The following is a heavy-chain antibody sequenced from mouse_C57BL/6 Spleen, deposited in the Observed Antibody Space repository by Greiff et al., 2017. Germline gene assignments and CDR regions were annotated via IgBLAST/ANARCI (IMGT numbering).Heavy chain of an antibody. J-gene: IGHJ4*01. D-gene: IGHD2-4*01. Sequence: EVKLLESGPGLVKPSQSLSLTCSVTGYSITSGYYWNWIRQFPGNKLEWMGYISYDGSNNYNPSLKNRISITRDTSKNQFFLKLNSVTTEDTATXYCARDLDYDDYAMDYWGQGTSVTVSS. CDR2: ISYDGSN. CDR3: ARDLDYDDYAMDY. CDR1: GYSITSGYY. V-gene: IGHV3-6*01.